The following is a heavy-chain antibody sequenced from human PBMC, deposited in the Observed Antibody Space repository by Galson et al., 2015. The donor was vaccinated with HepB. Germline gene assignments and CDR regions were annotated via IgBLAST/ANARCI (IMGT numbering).Heavy chain of an antibody. Sequence: SVKVSCKASGGTFSSYTISWVRQAPGQGLEWMGRIIPILGIANYAQKFQGRVTITADKSTSTAYMELSSLRSEDTAVYYCARDKGNPTDYYYYYGMDVWGQGTTVTVSS. CDR1: GGTFSSYT. CDR3: ARDKGNPTDYYYYYGMDV. J-gene: IGHJ6*02. CDR2: IIPILGIA. V-gene: IGHV1-69*04.